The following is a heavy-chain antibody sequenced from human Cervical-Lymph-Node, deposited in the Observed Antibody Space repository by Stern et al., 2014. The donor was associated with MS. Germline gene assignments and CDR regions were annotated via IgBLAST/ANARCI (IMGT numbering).Heavy chain of an antibody. Sequence: EVQLVESGGGVIQPGGSLRLSCTASGFTVSRDYMTWVRQAPGKGLALFSLRTNVWSTFYTDSVKGRFTISRDDSKNTVYLHMTSLRAEDTAMYYCARDTSSPERSDWWGQGTLVTVSS. J-gene: IGHJ4*02. V-gene: IGHV3-53*01. D-gene: IGHD1-1*01. CDR3: ARDTSSPERSDW. CDR2: RTNVWST. CDR1: GFTVSRDY.